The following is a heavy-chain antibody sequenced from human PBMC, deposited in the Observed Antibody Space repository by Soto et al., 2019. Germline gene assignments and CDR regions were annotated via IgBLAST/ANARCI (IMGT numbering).Heavy chain of an antibody. V-gene: IGHV1-69*01. J-gene: IGHJ4*02. CDR2: IIPIFGTA. D-gene: IGHD3-22*01. CDR3: ARERVDTYYYDSSGYPLGY. Sequence: QVQLVQSGAEVQKPGSSVKVSCKASGGTFSSYAISWVRQAPGQGLEWMGGIIPIFGTANYAQKFQGRVTITADESTSTAYMELSSLRSEDTAVYYCARERVDTYYYDSSGYPLGYWGQGTLVTVSS. CDR1: GGTFSSYA.